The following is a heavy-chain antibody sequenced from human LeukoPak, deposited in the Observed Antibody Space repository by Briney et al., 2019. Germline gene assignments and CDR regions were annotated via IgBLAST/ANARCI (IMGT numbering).Heavy chain of an antibody. V-gene: IGHV4-34*01. CDR3: SCYYYYYGMDV. Sequence: PSETLSLTCAVYGGSFSGYYWSWIRQPPGKGLEWIGEINPSGSTNYNPSLKSRVTISVDTSKNQFSLKLSSVTAADTAVYYCSCYYYYYGMDVWGQGTTVTVSS. J-gene: IGHJ6*02. CDR2: INPSGST. CDR1: GGSFSGYY.